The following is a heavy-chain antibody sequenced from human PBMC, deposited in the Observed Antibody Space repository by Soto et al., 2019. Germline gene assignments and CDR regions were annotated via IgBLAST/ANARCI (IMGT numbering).Heavy chain of an antibody. Sequence: QLQLQESGPGLVKPSETLSLTCTVSGGSISSSSYYWGWIRQPPGKGLEWIGSIDYSGSTYYNPSLKSRVTISVNTSKYQFSLKLSSVTAADTAVYYCARLDRDGSGSYYYYMDVWGKGTTVTVSS. V-gene: IGHV4-39*01. J-gene: IGHJ6*03. CDR1: GGSISSSSYY. D-gene: IGHD3-10*01. CDR2: IDYSGST. CDR3: ARLDRDGSGSYYYYMDV.